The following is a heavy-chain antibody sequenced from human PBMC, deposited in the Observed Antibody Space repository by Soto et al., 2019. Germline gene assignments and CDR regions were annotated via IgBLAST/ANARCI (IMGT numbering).Heavy chain of an antibody. CDR1: GFTFSSYA. D-gene: IGHD3-10*01. CDR3: ARDRSIFSLRNYYGSELQH. CDR2: ISYDGSNK. V-gene: IGHV3-30-3*01. Sequence: GGSLRLSCAASGFTFSSYAMHWVRQAPGKGLEWVAVISYDGSNKYYADSVKGRFTISRDNSKNTLYLQMNSLRAEDTAVYYCARDRSIFSLRNYYGSELQHWGQGTLVTVSS. J-gene: IGHJ1*01.